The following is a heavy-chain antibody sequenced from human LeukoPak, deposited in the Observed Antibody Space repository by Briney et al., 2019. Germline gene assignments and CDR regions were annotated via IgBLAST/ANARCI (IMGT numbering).Heavy chain of an antibody. V-gene: IGHV4-34*01. CDR1: GGSFSGYY. J-gene: IGHJ4*02. D-gene: IGHD3-16*01. CDR2: INHSGST. Sequence: SETLSLTCAVYGGSFSGYYWSWIRQAPGKGLEWIGEINHSGSTNQNPSLKSRVIISADTSKNQFSLKVKSLTAADTAVYFCARGRGRFDFWGQGTLVTVSS. CDR3: ARGRGRFDF.